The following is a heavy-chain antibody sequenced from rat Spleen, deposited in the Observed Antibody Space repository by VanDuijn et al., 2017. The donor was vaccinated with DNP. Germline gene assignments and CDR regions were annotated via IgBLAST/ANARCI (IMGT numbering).Heavy chain of an antibody. CDR1: GFTFSSFA. J-gene: IGHJ3*01. D-gene: IGHD1-3*01. V-gene: IGHV5-27*01. CDR3: TTDRDGSYGVAY. CDR2: ITSGGSNT. Sequence: EVQLVESGGGLVQPGRSLKLSCAASGFTFSSFAMAWVRQAPKKGLEWVATITSGGSNTYYPDSVKGRFTISRDNAKSTLYLQMDSLRSEDTATYYCTTDRDGSYGVAYWGQGTLVTVSS.